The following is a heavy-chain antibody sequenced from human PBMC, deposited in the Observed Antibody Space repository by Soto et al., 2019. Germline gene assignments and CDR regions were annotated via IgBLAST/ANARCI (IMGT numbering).Heavy chain of an antibody. D-gene: IGHD6-6*01. Sequence: GGSLRLSCAASGFIFSSFGMHWVRQAPGKGLEWVAVISFDGSNKYYADSVKGRFTISRDSSKNTLYLQMNSLRAEDTAVYFCAKVPPVAGRPRLEYYYYGMDVWGQGTTVPVSS. CDR1: GFIFSSFG. CDR2: ISFDGSNK. CDR3: AKVPPVAGRPRLEYYYYGMDV. V-gene: IGHV3-30*18. J-gene: IGHJ6*02.